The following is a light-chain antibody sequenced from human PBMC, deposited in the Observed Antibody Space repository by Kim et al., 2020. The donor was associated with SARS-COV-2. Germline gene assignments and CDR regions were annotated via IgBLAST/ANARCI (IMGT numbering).Light chain of an antibody. J-gene: IGKJ4*01. Sequence: ASVGDSVPITCRARQIIRIDLNWYQQKPGRAPKLLIYAASTLQAGVPSRFSGSGSATEFTLTINNVQPDDFATYYCQQDFSSILSFGGGTRVDIK. CDR3: QQDFSSILS. CDR1: QIIRID. V-gene: IGKV1-39*01. CDR2: AAS.